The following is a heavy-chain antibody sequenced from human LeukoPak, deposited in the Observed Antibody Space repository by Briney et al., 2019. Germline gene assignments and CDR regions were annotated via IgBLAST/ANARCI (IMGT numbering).Heavy chain of an antibody. CDR2: ISGSGDNT. CDR3: AKGNGGYYYDF. J-gene: IGHJ4*02. CDR1: GFTFSSYA. Sequence: PGGSLRLSCAASGFTFSSYAMTWVRQAPGKGLEWVSTISGSGDNTYYADSVKRRFTISRDSSKNTLYLQMNSLRAEDTAIYSCAKGNGGYYYDFWGQGTLVSVSS. V-gene: IGHV3-23*01. D-gene: IGHD3-22*01.